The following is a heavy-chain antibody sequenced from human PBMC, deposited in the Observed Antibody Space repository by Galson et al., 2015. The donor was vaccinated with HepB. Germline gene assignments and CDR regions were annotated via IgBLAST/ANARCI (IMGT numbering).Heavy chain of an antibody. V-gene: IGHV3-69-1*02. CDR2: ITTSGHI. D-gene: IGHD3-10*01. J-gene: IGHJ4*01. CDR1: GFTFRDYT. Sequence: SLRLSCAGSGFTFRDYTMNWVRQAPGKGLEWVSFITTSGHIFESDSVKGRFTISRDNAKNSLYLQMNSLRAADTALYYCARDGPSYGSGSSMDFWGHGTLVTVSS. CDR3: ARDGPSYGSGSSMDF.